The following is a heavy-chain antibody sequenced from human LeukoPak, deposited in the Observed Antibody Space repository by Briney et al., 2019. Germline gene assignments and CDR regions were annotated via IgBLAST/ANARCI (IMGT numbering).Heavy chain of an antibody. V-gene: IGHV4-59*12. CDR2: IYHSGSA. J-gene: IGHJ4*02. CDR3: ASAYGSGSYYPLFDS. Sequence: PSETLSLTCTVSGGSISSYYWSWIRQPPGKGLEWIGYIYHSGSAYYNPSLNSRVTISVDRSKNEFSLKLSSVTAADTAVYYCASAYGSGSYYPLFDSWGQGTLVTVSS. CDR1: GGSISSYY. D-gene: IGHD3-10*01.